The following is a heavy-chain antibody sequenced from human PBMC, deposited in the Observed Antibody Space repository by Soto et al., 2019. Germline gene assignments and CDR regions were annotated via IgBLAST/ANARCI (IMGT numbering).Heavy chain of an antibody. CDR1: GFTFSYYD. V-gene: IGHV3-13*01. D-gene: IGHD3-10*01. CDR3: AKSYFFIWYDS. CDR2: IGTSDDT. Sequence: GGSLRLSCAASGFTFSYYDMHWVRQAEGKGLEWVAAIGTSDDTYYADSVQGRFSISREDAKDSLYLQMSSLRAEDTATYYCAKSYFFIWYDSWGQGTLVTVS. J-gene: IGHJ5*01.